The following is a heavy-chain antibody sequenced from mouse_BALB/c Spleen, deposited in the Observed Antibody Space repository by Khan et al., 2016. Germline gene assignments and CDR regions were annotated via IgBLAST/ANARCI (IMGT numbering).Heavy chain of an antibody. J-gene: IGHJ2*01. CDR1: GFTFTDYG. D-gene: IGHD2-5*01. Sequence: LVESGPEQKKPGETVKISCKVSGFTFTDYGMNWVKQAPGKGLKWMGWINTYTGEPTYADDFKGRFAFSLETSASTAYLQINNLKNEDTATYFCAKGYSNYGFFDYWGQGTTLTVSS. V-gene: IGHV9-3-1*01. CDR3: AKGYSNYGFFDY. CDR2: INTYTGEP.